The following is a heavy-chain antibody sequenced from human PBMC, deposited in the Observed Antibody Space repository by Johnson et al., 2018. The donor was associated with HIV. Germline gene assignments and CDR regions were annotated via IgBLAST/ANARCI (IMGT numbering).Heavy chain of an antibody. J-gene: IGHJ3*02. D-gene: IGHD5-12*01. CDR1: GFTFDDYA. Sequence: EVQLVESGGGLEQPGRSLRLSCEASGFTFDDYAMHWVRQAPGKGLEWVSAISGSGGSTYYADSVKGRFTISRDNSKNTLYLQMNSLRAEDTAVYYCAKDGDWDTVAHAFDIWGQGTMVTVSS. CDR3: AKDGDWDTVAHAFDI. CDR2: ISGSGGST. V-gene: IGHV3-23*04.